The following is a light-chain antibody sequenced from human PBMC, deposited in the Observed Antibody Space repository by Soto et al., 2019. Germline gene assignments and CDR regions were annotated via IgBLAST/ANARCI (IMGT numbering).Light chain of an antibody. J-gene: IGKJ1*01. CDR2: DAS. CDR3: QQYTNTNHPWM. V-gene: IGKV1-5*01. CDR1: QSIRSW. Sequence: DDQITHSPFPVSASGLHRLTISCRSCQSIRSWFAWYQQKQGKAPTLLIYDASNLESEVPSRFSGSGSGTEFTLIISGLQPADSATYYCQQYTNTNHPWMFGQGTQVDI.